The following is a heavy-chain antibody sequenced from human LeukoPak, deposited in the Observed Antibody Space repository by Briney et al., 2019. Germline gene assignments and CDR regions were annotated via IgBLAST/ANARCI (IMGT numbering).Heavy chain of an antibody. Sequence: SETLSLTCTVSGGSISSYYWSWIRQPPGKGLEWIGYIYYSGSTNYKSSLKSRVTISVDTSKNQFSLKLSSVTAADTAVYYCARLSDKYYYYMDVWGKGTTVTVSS. CDR2: IYYSGST. D-gene: IGHD1-26*01. V-gene: IGHV4-59*01. CDR1: GGSISSYY. CDR3: ARLSDKYYYYMDV. J-gene: IGHJ6*03.